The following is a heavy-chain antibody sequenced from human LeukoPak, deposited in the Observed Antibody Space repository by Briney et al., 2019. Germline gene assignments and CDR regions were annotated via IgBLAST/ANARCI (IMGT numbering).Heavy chain of an antibody. D-gene: IGHD2-21*01. Sequence: GGSLTLSCAASGFTFSGHGMNWVRQAQGKGLGWVANIKEDGSAIFYVDSVKGRFTISTDNAKNSLSLQMNSLRAEDTAVYYCARDLYSQYWGQGTLVTVSS. V-gene: IGHV3-7*01. CDR2: IKEDGSAI. CDR3: ARDLYSQY. J-gene: IGHJ4*02. CDR1: GFTFSGHG.